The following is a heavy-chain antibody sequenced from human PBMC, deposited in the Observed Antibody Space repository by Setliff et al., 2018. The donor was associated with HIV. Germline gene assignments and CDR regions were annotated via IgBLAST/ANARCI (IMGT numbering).Heavy chain of an antibody. V-gene: IGHV1-69*06. CDR1: GGTFSNYA. CDR3: ARDTQILEWFNYYMDV. J-gene: IGHJ6*03. CDR2: IIPTLATS. Sequence: ASVKVSCKASGGTFSNYAFSWVRQAPGQGFEWVGRIIPTLATSNYAQRFQDRVTITADKSTTTAFMELSSLRSDDTAVYYCARDTQILEWFNYYMDVWGKGTAVTVSS. D-gene: IGHD3-3*01.